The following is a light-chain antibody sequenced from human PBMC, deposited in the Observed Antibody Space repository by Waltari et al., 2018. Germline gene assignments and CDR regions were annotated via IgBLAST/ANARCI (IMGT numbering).Light chain of an antibody. V-gene: IGLV2-11*01. CDR3: CSYAGRYTWV. Sequence: QSALTQPRSVSGSPGQSVTIPCTGPSSDVGGYHYVDWFQQHPGKAPKLMIHDVSKRPSGVPDRFSGSKSGNTASLTISGLQADDETDYYCCSYAGRYTWVFGGGTKLTVL. CDR2: DVS. J-gene: IGLJ3*02. CDR1: SSDVGGYHY.